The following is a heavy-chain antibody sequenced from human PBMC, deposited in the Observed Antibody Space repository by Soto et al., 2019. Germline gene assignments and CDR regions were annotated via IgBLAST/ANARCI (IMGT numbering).Heavy chain of an antibody. Sequence: GASVKVSCKASGGTFSSYAISWVRQAPGQGLEWMGGIIPIFGTANYAQKFQGRVTITADKSTSTAYMELSSLRSEDTAVYYCARGTPPPLYYDFWSGSPGYGMDVWGQGTTVTVSS. CDR1: GGTFSSYA. D-gene: IGHD3-3*01. CDR3: ARGTPPPLYYDFWSGSPGYGMDV. CDR2: IIPIFGTA. V-gene: IGHV1-69*06. J-gene: IGHJ6*02.